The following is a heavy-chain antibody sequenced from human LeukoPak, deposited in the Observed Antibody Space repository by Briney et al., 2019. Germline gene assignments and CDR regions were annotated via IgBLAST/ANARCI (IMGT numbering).Heavy chain of an antibody. CDR1: GGSISSYY. V-gene: IGHV4-59*01. Sequence: PSETLSLTCTVSGGSISSYYWSWIRQPPRKGLEWIGYIYYSGSTNYNPSLKSRVTISVDTSKNQFSLKLSSVTAADTAVYYCARLVSSTAYYFDYWGQGTLVTVSS. J-gene: IGHJ4*02. D-gene: IGHD5/OR15-5a*01. CDR2: IYYSGST. CDR3: ARLVSSTAYYFDY.